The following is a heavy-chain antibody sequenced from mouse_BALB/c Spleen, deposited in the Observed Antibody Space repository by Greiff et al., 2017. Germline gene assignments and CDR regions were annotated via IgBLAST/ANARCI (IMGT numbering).Heavy chain of an antibody. CDR1: GFAFSGYD. V-gene: IGHV5-12-1*01. Sequence: EVMLVESGGGLVKPGGSLKLSCAASGFAFSGYDMSWVRQTPEKRLEWVAYISSGGGSTYYPDTVKGRFTISRDNAKNTLYLQMSSLKSEDTAMYYCARHGATATAWFAYWGQGTLVTVSA. D-gene: IGHD1-2*01. J-gene: IGHJ3*01. CDR2: ISSGGGST. CDR3: ARHGATATAWFAY.